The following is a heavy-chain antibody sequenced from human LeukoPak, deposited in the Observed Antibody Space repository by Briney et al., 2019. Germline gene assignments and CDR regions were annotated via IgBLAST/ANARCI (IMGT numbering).Heavy chain of an antibody. CDR1: GFTFSDYW. CDR3: AKDKGSGWYFAFDI. V-gene: IGHV3-74*01. J-gene: IGHJ3*02. D-gene: IGHD6-19*01. CDR2: LISDGSSA. Sequence: PGGSLRLSCAVSGFTFSDYWMHWVRQAPGKGLVWVSRLISDGSSASYADSVKGRFTISRDNTKNTLYLEMHSLRAEDTALYYCAKDKGSGWYFAFDIWGQGTMVTVSS.